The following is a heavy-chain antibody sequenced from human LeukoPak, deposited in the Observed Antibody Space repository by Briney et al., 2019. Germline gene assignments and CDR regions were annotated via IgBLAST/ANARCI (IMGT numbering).Heavy chain of an antibody. V-gene: IGHV3-49*04. J-gene: IGHJ4*02. CDR1: GXTFGDHA. CDR3: TSEPRGYSVGCFDY. CDR2: IRSKAYGGTT. D-gene: IGHD5/OR15-5a*01. Sequence: GSLRLSFTASGXTFGDHAMSWVRQAPGKGLEWVGFIRSKAYGGTTEYAASVKGRFTISREDSKSIAYLQMNSLKTEDTALYYCTSEPRGYSVGCFDYWGQGALVTVSS.